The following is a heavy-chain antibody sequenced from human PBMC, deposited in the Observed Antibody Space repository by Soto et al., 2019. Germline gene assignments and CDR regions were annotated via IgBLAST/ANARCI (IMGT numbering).Heavy chain of an antibody. D-gene: IGHD6-6*01. J-gene: IGHJ5*02. Sequence: EAQLVESGGGLVQPGGSLRFSCAASGFTFSVYTMHWVRQSPGKGLEWISSITSSGTTISYADSVKGRFTISRDNAKSSLFLQMDTLRDEDTAVYYCARDGYSTSSDWPWFDPWGQGTLVTVSS. V-gene: IGHV3-48*02. CDR1: GFTFSVYT. CDR2: ITSSGTTI. CDR3: ARDGYSTSSDWPWFDP.